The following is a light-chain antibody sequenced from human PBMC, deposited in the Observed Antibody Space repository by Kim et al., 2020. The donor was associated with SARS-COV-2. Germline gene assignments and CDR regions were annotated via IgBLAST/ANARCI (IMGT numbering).Light chain of an antibody. CDR3: QQYNKWPLT. Sequence: VCQGERATLSCRASQSVSKYVAWYQQKPGQTPRLLIQGASTRATGIPARFSGSESGTEFTRTISSLQSEDFAVYYCQQYNKWPLTFGQGTRLEIK. CDR1: QSVSKY. J-gene: IGKJ5*01. V-gene: IGKV3-15*01. CDR2: GAS.